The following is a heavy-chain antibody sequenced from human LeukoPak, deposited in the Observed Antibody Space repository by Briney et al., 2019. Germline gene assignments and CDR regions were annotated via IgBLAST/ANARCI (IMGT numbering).Heavy chain of an antibody. V-gene: IGHV1-69*13. D-gene: IGHD1-26*01. Sequence: GASVKVSCKASGGTFSSYAISWVRQAPGQGLEWMGGIIPIFGTANYAQKFQGRVTITADESTSTAYMELSSPRSEDTAVYYCARGDGGATNWFDPWGQGTLVTVSS. J-gene: IGHJ5*02. CDR1: GGTFSSYA. CDR2: IIPIFGTA. CDR3: ARGDGGATNWFDP.